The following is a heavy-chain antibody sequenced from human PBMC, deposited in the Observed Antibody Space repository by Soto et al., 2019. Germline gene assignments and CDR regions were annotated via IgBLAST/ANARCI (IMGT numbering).Heavy chain of an antibody. V-gene: IGHV3-23*01. CDR3: ARDGPDRGY. J-gene: IGHJ4*02. Sequence: PGGALRLSCAASGFTFSSYAMSWVRQAPGKGLEWVSAISGSGGSTYYADSVKGRFTISRDNAKNSLYLQMNSLRAEDTAVYYCARDGPDRGYWGQGTLVTVSS. CDR1: GFTFSSYA. CDR2: ISGSGGST.